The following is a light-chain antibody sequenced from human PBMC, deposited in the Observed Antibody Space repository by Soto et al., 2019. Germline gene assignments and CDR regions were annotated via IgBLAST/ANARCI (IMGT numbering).Light chain of an antibody. CDR1: QNVRTF. Sequence: EVVLTQSPATLSLSPGERATLSCRASQNVRTFLDWYQQKPGQAPMLLIYAASNRATGIPDRFSGSGSGTDFTLTLRSLEPEDFAVYYCQQHSHWPPWTFGQGTRVEIQ. V-gene: IGKV3-11*01. CDR3: QQHSHWPPWT. J-gene: IGKJ1*01. CDR2: AAS.